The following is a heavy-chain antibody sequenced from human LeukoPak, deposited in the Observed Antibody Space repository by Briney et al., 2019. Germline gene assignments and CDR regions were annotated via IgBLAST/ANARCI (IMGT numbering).Heavy chain of an antibody. D-gene: IGHD1-14*01. J-gene: IGHJ4*02. CDR3: AKLGPPVWPPNFDY. CDR1: GFTFSNHA. V-gene: IGHV3-23*01. CDR2: IHSGGADT. Sequence: GGSLRLSCAASGFTFSNHAMAWVRQAPGKGLEWVSAIHSGGADTYYADSVKGRFTISRDNSKNTLYLQMNSLRAEDTVVYYCAKLGPPVWPPNFDYWGQGTLVTVSP.